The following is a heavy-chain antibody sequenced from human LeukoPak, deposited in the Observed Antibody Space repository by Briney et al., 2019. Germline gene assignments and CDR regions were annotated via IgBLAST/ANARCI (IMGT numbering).Heavy chain of an antibody. Sequence: PSETLSLTCTVSGGSVSGHYWTWIRQPPGKGLEWIGQIFYTGQADYNPSLKSRITISVDTSRNQISLKLNSVTAADTAVYYCAKFGAGYDMYVWGQGTTVAVSS. V-gene: IGHV4-59*02. CDR1: GGSVSGHY. D-gene: IGHD3-16*01. J-gene: IGHJ6*02. CDR2: IFYTGQA. CDR3: AKFGAGYDMYV.